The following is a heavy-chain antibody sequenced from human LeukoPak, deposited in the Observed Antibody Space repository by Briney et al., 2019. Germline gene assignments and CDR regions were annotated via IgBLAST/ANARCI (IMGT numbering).Heavy chain of an antibody. CDR1: GYTFTSYD. Sequence: ASVKVSCKASGYTFTSYDINWVRQATGQGLEWMGWMNPNSGNTGYAQKVQGRVTMTRNTSISKAYMELSSLRAEDTAVYYCAIGRQQLKDDFDIWGQGTMVTVSS. D-gene: IGHD6-13*01. V-gene: IGHV1-8*01. J-gene: IGHJ3*02. CDR3: AIGRQQLKDDFDI. CDR2: MNPNSGNT.